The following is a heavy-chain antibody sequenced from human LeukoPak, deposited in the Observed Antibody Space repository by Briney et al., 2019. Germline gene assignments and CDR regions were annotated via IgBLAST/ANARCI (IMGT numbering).Heavy chain of an antibody. J-gene: IGHJ4*02. V-gene: IGHV1-2*02. CDR2: ITPKSGVT. D-gene: IGHD1-26*01. CDR1: GYTVTGYY. CDR3: ARSPIGLGFFDY. Sequence: ASVKVSCKASGYTVTGYYIHWVRQAPGQGLEWMGWITPKSGVTDYAQKFQGRVTMTRDTSITTAYMELSSLRSDDTAIYYCARSPIGLGFFDYWGQGTLVTVSS.